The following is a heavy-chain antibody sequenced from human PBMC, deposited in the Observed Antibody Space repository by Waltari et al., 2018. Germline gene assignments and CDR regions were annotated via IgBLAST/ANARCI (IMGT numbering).Heavy chain of an antibody. CDR3: TRGVGATSRPAYYYYMDV. D-gene: IGHD1-26*01. CDR2: IRSKAYGGTT. J-gene: IGHJ6*03. Sequence: EVQLVESGGGLVQPGRSLSLSCTASGLTFGDYAMSWFRQAPGKGLEWVGFIRSKAYGGTTEYAASVKGRFTISRDDSKSIAYLQMNSLKTEDTAVYYCTRGVGATSRPAYYYYMDVWGKGTTVTISS. V-gene: IGHV3-49*03. CDR1: GLTFGDYA.